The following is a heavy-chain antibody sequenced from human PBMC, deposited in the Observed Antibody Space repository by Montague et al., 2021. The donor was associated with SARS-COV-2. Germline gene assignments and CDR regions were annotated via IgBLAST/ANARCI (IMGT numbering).Heavy chain of an antibody. J-gene: IGHJ4*02. V-gene: IGHV3-53*01. CDR1: GFSFSDSY. CDR3: ATGLQQRSNFDY. D-gene: IGHD6-13*01. CDR2: IKAGNT. Sequence: SLRLSCAASGFSFSDSYMSWVRQAPGKGPEWVSIIKAGNTYYSGAWKGRCTMTRDNSKNTLSPQMNSLRAADTAVYYCATGLQQRSNFDYWGQGTLVTVSS.